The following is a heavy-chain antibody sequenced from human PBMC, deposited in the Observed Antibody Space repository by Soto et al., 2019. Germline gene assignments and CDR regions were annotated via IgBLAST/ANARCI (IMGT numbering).Heavy chain of an antibody. Sequence: SETLSLTCTVSGGSISSYYWSWIRQPPGKGLEWIGYIYYSGSTNYNPSLKSRVTISVDTSKNQFSLKLSSVTAADTAVYYCARDNYSNYLGIPLGDYYYYMDVWGKGTTVTVSS. V-gene: IGHV4-59*01. J-gene: IGHJ6*03. CDR2: IYYSGST. D-gene: IGHD4-4*01. CDR1: GGSISSYY. CDR3: ARDNYSNYLGIPLGDYYYYMDV.